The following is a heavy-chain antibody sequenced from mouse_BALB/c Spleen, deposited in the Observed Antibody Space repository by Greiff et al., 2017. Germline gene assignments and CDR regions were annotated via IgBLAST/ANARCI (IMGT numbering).Heavy chain of an antibody. V-gene: IGHV1-4*01. CDR3: ARSAHYLYYCDY. J-gene: IGHJ2*01. CDR2: INPSSGYT. CDR1: GYTFTSYT. D-gene: IGHD1-2*01. Sequence: QVQLQQSGAELARPGASVKMSCKASGYTFTSYTMHWVKQRPGQGLEWIGYINPSSGYTNYNQKFKDKATLTADKSSSTAYMQLSSLTSEDSAVYYCARSAHYLYYCDYWGQGTTLTVSS.